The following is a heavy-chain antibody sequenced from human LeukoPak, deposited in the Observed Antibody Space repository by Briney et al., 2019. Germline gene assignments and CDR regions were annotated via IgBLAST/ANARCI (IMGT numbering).Heavy chain of an antibody. J-gene: IGHJ4*02. CDR1: GFIFDDYG. Sequence: SGGSLRLSCAASGFIFDDYGMSWVRQAPGKGLEWVSGINWNGGSPVYADSVKGGFTIYRDNDKNSLYLQMTSLRAEDTALYYCARVDAISHTNWGFGGHSNNFDFWGQGTLVTVSS. D-gene: IGHD7-27*01. CDR2: INWNGGSP. CDR3: ARVDAISHTNWGFGGHSNNFDF. V-gene: IGHV3-20*04.